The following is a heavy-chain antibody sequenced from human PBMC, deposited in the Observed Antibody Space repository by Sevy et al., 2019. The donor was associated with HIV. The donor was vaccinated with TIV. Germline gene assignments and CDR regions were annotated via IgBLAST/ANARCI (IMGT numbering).Heavy chain of an antibody. CDR2: INPSGGST. CDR3: ARLVIDYYYYGMDV. Sequence: ASVKVSCKASGYTFNNYYMHWVRQAPGQGLEWMGVINPSGGSTNYAQKFQGRVTLTRDTSTSTIYMELSSLRSEDTAVYYCARLVIDYYYYGMDVWGQGTTVTVSS. D-gene: IGHD2-15*01. CDR1: GYTFNNYY. J-gene: IGHJ6*02. V-gene: IGHV1-46*02.